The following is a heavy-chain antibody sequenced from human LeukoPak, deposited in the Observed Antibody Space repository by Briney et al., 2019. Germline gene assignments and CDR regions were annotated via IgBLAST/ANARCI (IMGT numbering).Heavy chain of an antibody. CDR2: INTNTGNP. Sequence: PWASVKVSCKPSGYTFISYGISWVRQAPGQGLEWMGWINTNTGNPTYAQGFTGRFVFSLDTSVSTAYLQISSLKAEDTAVYYCARPASVLRYFDWLYRPFDYWGQGTLVTVSS. V-gene: IGHV7-4-1*02. J-gene: IGHJ4*02. CDR1: GYTFISYG. CDR3: ARPASVLRYFDWLYRPFDY. D-gene: IGHD3-9*01.